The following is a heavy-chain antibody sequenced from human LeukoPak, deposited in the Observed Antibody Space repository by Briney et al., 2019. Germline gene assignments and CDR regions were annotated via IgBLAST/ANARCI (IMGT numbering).Heavy chain of an antibody. Sequence: GASVKVSCKASGYTFTGYYMHWVRQAPGQGLEWMGWINPNSGGTNYAQKFQGRVTMTRDTSISTAYMELSRLRSDDTAVYYCARSTTGTSFSNFDYWGQRTLVTVSS. J-gene: IGHJ4*02. D-gene: IGHD1-1*01. CDR1: GYTFTGYY. CDR3: ARSTTGTSFSNFDY. V-gene: IGHV1-2*02. CDR2: INPNSGGT.